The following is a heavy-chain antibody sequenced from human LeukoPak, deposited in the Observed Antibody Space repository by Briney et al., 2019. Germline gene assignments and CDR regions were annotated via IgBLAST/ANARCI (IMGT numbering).Heavy chain of an antibody. CDR1: GFTFSSYA. D-gene: IGHD2-21*02. Sequence: GGSLRLSCAASGFTFSSYAMSWVRQAPGKGLGWVSAISGSGGSTYYADSVKGRFTISRDNSKNTLYLQMNSLRAEDTAVYYCAKDLAAGAYCGGDCYSLFYYYYGMDVWGQGTTVTVSS. CDR3: AKDLAAGAYCGGDCYSLFYYYYGMDV. J-gene: IGHJ6*02. V-gene: IGHV3-23*01. CDR2: ISGSGGST.